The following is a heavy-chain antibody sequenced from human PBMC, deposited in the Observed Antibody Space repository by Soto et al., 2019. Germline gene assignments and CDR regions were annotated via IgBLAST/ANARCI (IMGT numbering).Heavy chain of an antibody. J-gene: IGHJ4*02. CDR1: GFTFIMYG. V-gene: IGHV3-30*03. CDR2: IYSDGSHQ. Sequence: QVQLVESGGGVVQPGSSLRLSCEAAGFTFIMYGMHWVRQAPGKGLEWVGVIYSDGSHQYYGDSVKGRFTISRDNSNKMVYLQMTGLRLDDSALYYCARDRRVIPDADMDYWGQGVLVTVSS. D-gene: IGHD2-21*01. CDR3: ARDRRVIPDADMDY.